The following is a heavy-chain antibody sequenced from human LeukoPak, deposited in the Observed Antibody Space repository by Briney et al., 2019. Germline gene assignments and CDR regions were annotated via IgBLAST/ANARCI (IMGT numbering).Heavy chain of an antibody. CDR3: ARDNYSPAYSSSWYYFDY. J-gene: IGHJ4*02. CDR1: GFTFSSYS. CDR2: ISSSSSYI. V-gene: IGHV3-21*01. Sequence: GGSLRLSCAASGFTFSSYSMNWVRQAPGKGLEWVSSISSSSSYIYYADSVKGRFTISRDNAKNSLYLQMNSLRAEDTAVYYCARDNYSPAYSSSWYYFDYWGQGTLVTVSS. D-gene: IGHD6-13*01.